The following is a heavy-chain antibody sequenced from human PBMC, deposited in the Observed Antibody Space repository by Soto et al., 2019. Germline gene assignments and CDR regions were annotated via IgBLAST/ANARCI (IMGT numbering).Heavy chain of an antibody. CDR1: GGTFSSYA. CDR3: ARDGGWFGGSSDAFDI. Sequence: GGSVKVSCKASGGTFSSYAISWVRQAPGQGLEWMGGIIPIFGTANYAQKLQGRVTMTTDTSTSTAYMELRSLRSDDTAVYYSARDGGWFGGSSDAFDIWGQGTMVTVSS. J-gene: IGHJ3*02. D-gene: IGHD3-10*01. CDR2: IIPIFGTA. V-gene: IGHV1-69*05.